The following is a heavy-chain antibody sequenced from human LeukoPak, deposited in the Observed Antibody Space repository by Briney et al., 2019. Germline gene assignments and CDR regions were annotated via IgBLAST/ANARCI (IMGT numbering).Heavy chain of an antibody. CDR3: ARGYWGNYYYYYMDV. Sequence: ASVKVSCKASGYTFTSYDSNWVRQATGQGLEWMGWMNPNSGNTGYAQKFQGRVTMTRNTSISTAYMELSNLRSEDTAVYYCARGYWGNYYYYYMDVWGKGTTVTVSS. CDR1: GYTFTSYD. CDR2: MNPNSGNT. V-gene: IGHV1-8*01. D-gene: IGHD2-15*01. J-gene: IGHJ6*03.